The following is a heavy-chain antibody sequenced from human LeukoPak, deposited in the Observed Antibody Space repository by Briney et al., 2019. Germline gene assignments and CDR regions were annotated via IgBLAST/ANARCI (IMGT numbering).Heavy chain of an antibody. D-gene: IGHD2-15*01. Sequence: SETLSLTCTVSGGSISTSSYYWGWIRQPPGKGLEWIGTIFYSGSTYYNPSLKSRVTVSLDTSKNQFSLKLSSVTAADTAVYYCARTSWPQVVASYYFDYWGQGTLVTVSS. CDR1: GGSISTSSYY. CDR3: ARTSWPQVVASYYFDY. J-gene: IGHJ4*02. V-gene: IGHV4-39*07. CDR2: IFYSGST.